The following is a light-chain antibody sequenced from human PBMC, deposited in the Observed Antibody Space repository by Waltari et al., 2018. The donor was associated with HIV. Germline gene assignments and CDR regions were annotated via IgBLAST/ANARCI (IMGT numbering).Light chain of an antibody. CDR3: QQYGSSPYT. CDR2: GAS. Sequence: EIVLTPSPGTLSLSPGERATLSCRASQSVSSDYLAWYQQKPGQAPRLLIYGASSRATGIPDTFAGSGSGTDFTLTISRLDPEDFAVYYCQQYGSSPYTFGQGTNLEIK. CDR1: QSVSSDY. V-gene: IGKV3-20*01. J-gene: IGKJ2*01.